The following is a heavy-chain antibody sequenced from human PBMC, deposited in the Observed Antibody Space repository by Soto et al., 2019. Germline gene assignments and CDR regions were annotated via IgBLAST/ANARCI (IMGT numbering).Heavy chain of an antibody. CDR2: ISGSGGST. D-gene: IGHD1-26*01. CDR1: GFTFSSYA. Sequence: EVQLLESGGGLVQPGGSLRLSCAASGFTFSSYAMSWVRQAPGKGLEWVSAISGSGGSTYYADSVKGRFTISRDNSKNTLYLQKNSLRAEDTAVYYCATQMGATTLRPSYFDYWGQGTLVTVSS. J-gene: IGHJ4*02. CDR3: ATQMGATTLRPSYFDY. V-gene: IGHV3-23*01.